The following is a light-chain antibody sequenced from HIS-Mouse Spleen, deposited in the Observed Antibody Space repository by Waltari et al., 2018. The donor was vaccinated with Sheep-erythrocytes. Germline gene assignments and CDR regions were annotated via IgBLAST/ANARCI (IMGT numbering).Light chain of an antibody. CDR3: CSYAGSYNHV. Sequence: QSALTQPRSVSGSPGQSVTISCTGTSSAVGGYNYVSWYQQHPGKAPKLMIYEGSKRPSGVSNRFSGSKSGNTASLTISGLQAEDEADYYCCSYAGSYNHVFATGTKVTVL. V-gene: IGLV2-11*01. CDR2: EGS. CDR1: SSAVGGYNY. J-gene: IGLJ1*01.